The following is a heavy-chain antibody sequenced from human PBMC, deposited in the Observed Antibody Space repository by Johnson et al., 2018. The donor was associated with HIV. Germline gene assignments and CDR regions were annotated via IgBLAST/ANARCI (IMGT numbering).Heavy chain of an antibody. CDR2: IRQDGGER. CDR1: GFTLSTYW. Sequence: VQLVESGGGLVQPGGSLRLSCAASGFTLSTYWMTWVRQAPGKVLEWVANIRQDGGERYYVDSVKGRFTISRDNAKRSLFLQMNSVRAEDTAVYYCARSPGSGEGAFDMWGQGTMVTVSS. D-gene: IGHD2-21*01. J-gene: IGHJ3*02. CDR3: ARSPGSGEGAFDM. V-gene: IGHV3-7*05.